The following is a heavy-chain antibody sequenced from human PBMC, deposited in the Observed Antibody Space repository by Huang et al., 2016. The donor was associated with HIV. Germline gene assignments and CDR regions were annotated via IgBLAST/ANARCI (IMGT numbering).Heavy chain of an antibody. CDR2: ISYEGSNK. V-gene: IGHV3-30*18. CDR1: GFTFCNFG. CDR3: AKEFDILTGYYPSGSDY. D-gene: IGHD3-9*01. Sequence: QVQLVESGGGVVQPGRSLRLSCVASGFTFCNFGVHWVRQAPGNGMKWVAFISYEGSNKYYADSVKGRFTISRDNSKNTLHLQMNSLRAEDTAVYYCAKEFDILTGYYPSGSDYWGQGTLVTVSS. J-gene: IGHJ4*02.